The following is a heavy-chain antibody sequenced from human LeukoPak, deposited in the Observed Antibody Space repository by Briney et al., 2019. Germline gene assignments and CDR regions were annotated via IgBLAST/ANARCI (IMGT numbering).Heavy chain of an antibody. D-gene: IGHD3-16*01. V-gene: IGHV3-74*01. CDR2: INTDGSGT. CDR3: ARAKPGGNWFDP. Sequence: GESLKISCAASGFTFRTYWMHWVRQAPGKGLLWVSRINTDGSGTIYADSVKGRFTISRDNANNTLYLQMNSLRAEDTVLYYCARAKPGGNWFDPWGQGTLVTVSS. J-gene: IGHJ5*02. CDR1: GFTFRTYW.